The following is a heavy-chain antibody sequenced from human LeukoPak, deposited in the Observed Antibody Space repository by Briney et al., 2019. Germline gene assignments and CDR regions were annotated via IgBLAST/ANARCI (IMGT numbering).Heavy chain of an antibody. CDR2: INPKSGGT. V-gene: IGHV1-2*02. CDR3: ARASTGAGNHRPFDY. CDR1: GYTFTDYY. Sequence: ASVTVSCTASGYTFTDYYIHWVRQAPAQDFEWMGWINPKSGGTTYAQKFQGGVTMTQLPSLSTAYMELCRLTSDDTVEFCCARASTGAGNHRPFDYWGRGTLVTVSS. J-gene: IGHJ4*02. D-gene: IGHD6-19*01.